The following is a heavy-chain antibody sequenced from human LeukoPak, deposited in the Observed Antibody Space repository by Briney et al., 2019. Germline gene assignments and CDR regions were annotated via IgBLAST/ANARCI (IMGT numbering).Heavy chain of an antibody. CDR2: ISAYNGNT. CDR1: GYTFTNYG. Sequence: ASVKVSCKASGYTFTNYGISWVRQAPGQGLEWMGWISAYNGNTNYAQKLQGRVTMTTDRSTSTAYMELRSLRSDDTAVYYCARDLVGATNDYYYGMDVWGQGTTVTVSS. CDR3: ARDLVGATNDYYYGMDV. J-gene: IGHJ6*02. D-gene: IGHD1-26*01. V-gene: IGHV1-18*01.